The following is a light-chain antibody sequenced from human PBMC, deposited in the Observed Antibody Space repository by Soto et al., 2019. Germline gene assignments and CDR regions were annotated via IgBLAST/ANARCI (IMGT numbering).Light chain of an antibody. CDR1: SSNIGAGYD. CDR2: GNS. J-gene: IGLJ2*01. CDR3: QYYDSSLSGYVV. V-gene: IGLV1-40*01. Sequence: QSVLTQPPSVSGAPGQRVTISCTGSSSNIGAGYDVHWYQQLPGTAPKLLIYGNSNRPSGVPDRFSGSKSGTSASLAITGLQAEDAADYYCQYYDSSLSGYVVFGGGTKLTVL.